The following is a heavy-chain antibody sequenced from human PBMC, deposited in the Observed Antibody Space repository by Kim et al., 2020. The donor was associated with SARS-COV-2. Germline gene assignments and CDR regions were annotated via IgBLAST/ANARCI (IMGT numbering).Heavy chain of an antibody. Sequence: SETLSLTCAVYGGSFSGYYWSWIRQPPGKGLEWIGEINHSGSTNYNPSLKSRVTISVDTSKNQFSLKLSSVTAADTAVYYCARKRGYSYGYYYYYGMHVWGQGTTVTVSS. CDR3: ARKRGYSYGYYYYYGMHV. V-gene: IGHV4-34*01. J-gene: IGHJ6*02. D-gene: IGHD5-18*01. CDR2: INHSGST. CDR1: GGSFSGYY.